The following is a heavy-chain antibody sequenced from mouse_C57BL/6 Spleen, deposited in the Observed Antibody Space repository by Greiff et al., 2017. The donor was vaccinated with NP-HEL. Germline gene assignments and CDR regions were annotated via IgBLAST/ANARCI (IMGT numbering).Heavy chain of an antibody. CDR3: ARWDYGSSYRYFDF. J-gene: IGHJ1*03. CDR2: IRNKDNGYTT. V-gene: IGHV7-3*01. Sequence: EVKLVESGGGLVQPGGSLSLSCAASGFTFTDYYMSWVRQPPGKALEWLGFIRNKDNGYTTEYSASVKGRFTISRDNSQSILYLQMNALSAEDSATYYCARWDYGSSYRYFDFWGTGTTVTVSS. D-gene: IGHD1-1*01. CDR1: GFTFTDYY.